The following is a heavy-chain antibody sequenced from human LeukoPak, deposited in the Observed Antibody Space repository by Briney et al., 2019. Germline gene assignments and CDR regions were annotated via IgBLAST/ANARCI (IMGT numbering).Heavy chain of an antibody. CDR2: ISSASNTI. J-gene: IGHJ5*02. CDR3: ARDGWFGDYNWFDP. D-gene: IGHD3-10*01. CDR1: GFTFSSYS. V-gene: IGHV3-48*01. Sequence: PGGSLRVSCAASGFTFSSYSMNWVRQAPGKGLEWVSYISSASNTIYYADSVKGRFTISRDNAKNSLYLQMNSLRAEDTAMYYCARDGWFGDYNWFDPWGQGTLVTVSS.